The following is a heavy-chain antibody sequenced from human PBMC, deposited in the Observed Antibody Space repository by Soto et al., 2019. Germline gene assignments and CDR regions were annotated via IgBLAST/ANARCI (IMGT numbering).Heavy chain of an antibody. J-gene: IGHJ6*02. CDR2: IYYSGST. Sequence: SETLSLTCTVSGGSISSGDYYWSWIRQPPGKGLEWIGYIYYSGSTYYNPSLKSRVTISVDTSKNQFSLKLSSVTAADTAVYYCARDLLRDYYYGMDVWGQGTTVTVSS. CDR3: ARDLLRDYYYGMDV. D-gene: IGHD3-3*01. CDR1: GGSISSGDYY. V-gene: IGHV4-30-4*01.